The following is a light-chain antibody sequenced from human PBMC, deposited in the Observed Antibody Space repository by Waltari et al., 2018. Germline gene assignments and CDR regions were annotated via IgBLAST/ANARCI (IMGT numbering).Light chain of an antibody. CDR2: SAS. CDR3: QQSYSSPVT. J-gene: IGKJ1*01. Sequence: DIQMTQSPSSLSASIGDRITITCRASQSISNYLKWYQKKPGEAPKLLIHSASSLRSGVPTRFGGSGSGTDFTLMISTLQPEDFATYYCQQSYSSPVTFGQGTKVE. V-gene: IGKV1-39*01. CDR1: QSISNY.